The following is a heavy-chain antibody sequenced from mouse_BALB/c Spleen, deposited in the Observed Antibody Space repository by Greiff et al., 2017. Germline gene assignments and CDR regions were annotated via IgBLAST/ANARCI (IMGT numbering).Heavy chain of an antibody. Sequence: VHVKQSGPELVKPGASVKISCKASGYSFTGYFMNWVKQSHGKSLEWIGRINPYNGDTFYNQKFKGKATLTVDKSSSTAHMELLSLTSEDSAVYYCGGSYDGYSVAYWGQGTLVTVSA. CDR1: GYSFTGYF. CDR3: GGSYDGYSVAY. J-gene: IGHJ3*01. D-gene: IGHD2-3*01. V-gene: IGHV1-37*01. CDR2: INPYNGDT.